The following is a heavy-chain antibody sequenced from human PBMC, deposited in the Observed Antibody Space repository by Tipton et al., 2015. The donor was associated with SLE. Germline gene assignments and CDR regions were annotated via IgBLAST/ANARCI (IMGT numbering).Heavy chain of an antibody. CDR2: IYHSGST. CDR3: ARVAHYYDSSGYYYLPFDY. D-gene: IGHD3-22*01. J-gene: IGHJ4*02. CDR1: GGSISSSSYY. V-gene: IGHV4-39*07. Sequence: TLSLTCTVSGGSISSSSYYWGWIRQPPGKGLEWIGSIYHSGSTYYNPSLKSRVTISVDTSKNQFSLKLSSVTAADTAVYYCARVAHYYDSSGYYYLPFDYGGQGTLVAVSS.